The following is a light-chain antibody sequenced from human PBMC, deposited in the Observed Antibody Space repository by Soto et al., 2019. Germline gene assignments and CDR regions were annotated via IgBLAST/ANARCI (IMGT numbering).Light chain of an antibody. CDR1: QRVSSSY. J-gene: IGKJ1*01. Sequence: EIVLTQSPGTLSLSPGERATLSCRASQRVSSSYLAWYQQKPGQAPRLLIYGASSRATGIPDRFSGSGSGTDVTLTISRLEPEDCAVYDCQQYGSSTGTFGQVPKVEI. CDR2: GAS. V-gene: IGKV3-20*01. CDR3: QQYGSSTGT.